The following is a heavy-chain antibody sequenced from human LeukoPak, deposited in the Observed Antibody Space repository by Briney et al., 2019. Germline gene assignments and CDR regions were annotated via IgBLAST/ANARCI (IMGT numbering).Heavy chain of an antibody. D-gene: IGHD3-10*01. CDR2: INHSGST. J-gene: IGHJ4*02. CDR1: EFTAGGNY. V-gene: IGHV4-34*01. Sequence: SGGSLRLSCSASEFTAGGNYMTWVRQAPGKGLEWIGEINHSGSTNYNPSLKSRVTISVDTSKNQFSLKLSSVTAADTAVYYCASRSLVRGVIWGQGTLVTVSS. CDR3: ASRSLVRGVI.